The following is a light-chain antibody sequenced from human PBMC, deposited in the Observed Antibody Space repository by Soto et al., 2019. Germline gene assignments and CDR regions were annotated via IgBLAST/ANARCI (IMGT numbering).Light chain of an antibody. CDR3: QHYNSYSRT. V-gene: IGKV1-5*03. CDR2: KAS. CDR1: DNIDTW. Sequence: DIQMTQSPSTVSASVGDRVAITCRASDNIDTWVAWYQQKPGEAPKLLIYKASKLESGDPSRFAGFGSGTEFTLSIASLQPDDSATYYCQHYNSYSRTFGQGTKVDIK. J-gene: IGKJ1*01.